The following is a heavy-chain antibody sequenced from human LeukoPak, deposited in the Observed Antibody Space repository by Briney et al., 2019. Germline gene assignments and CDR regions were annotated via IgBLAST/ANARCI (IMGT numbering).Heavy chain of an antibody. V-gene: IGHV1-18*04. CDR1: GYTFTIYG. CDR2: ISASNGNT. D-gene: IGHD1-26*01. CDR3: ARDYYNWFDP. Sequence: ASVKLSCTASGYTFTIYGISWVRQAPGQGLEWMGWISASNGNTNYAQKLQGRVTMTTATTTSSAHMELRSLRSDDTAVYYCARDYYNWFDPWGQGTLVTVSS. J-gene: IGHJ5*02.